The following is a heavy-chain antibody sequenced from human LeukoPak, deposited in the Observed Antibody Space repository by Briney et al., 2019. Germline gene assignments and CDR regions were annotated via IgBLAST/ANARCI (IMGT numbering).Heavy chain of an antibody. Sequence: GGSLRLSCAASGFTFSSYGMHWVRQAPGKGLEWVAFIQFDGSNEYCADSVRGRFTISRDNSKNTLYLQMNSPRAEDTAVYYCAKDSEWERGAPLYMDVWGKGTTVTVSS. J-gene: IGHJ6*03. CDR3: AKDSEWERGAPLYMDV. CDR2: IQFDGSNE. CDR1: GFTFSSYG. V-gene: IGHV3-30*02. D-gene: IGHD1-26*01.